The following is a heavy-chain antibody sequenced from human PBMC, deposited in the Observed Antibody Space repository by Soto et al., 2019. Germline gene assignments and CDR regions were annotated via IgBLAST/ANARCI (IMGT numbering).Heavy chain of an antibody. Sequence: SLRLSCAASGFTFDDYAMPWVRQAPGKGLEWVLGISWNSGSIGYADSVKGRFTISRDNAKNSLYLQMNSLRAEDTALYYCAKDSGSIGAFDIWGQGTMVTVSS. J-gene: IGHJ3*02. CDR2: ISWNSGSI. CDR1: GFTFDDYA. V-gene: IGHV3-9*01. CDR3: AKDSGSIGAFDI. D-gene: IGHD6-25*01.